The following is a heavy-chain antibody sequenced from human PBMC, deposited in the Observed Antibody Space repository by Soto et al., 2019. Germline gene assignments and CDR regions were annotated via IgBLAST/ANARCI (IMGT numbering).Heavy chain of an antibody. CDR1: GDSITTSDYY. V-gene: IGHV4-30-4*01. CDR2: IYYSGSS. D-gene: IGHD3-3*01. Sequence: SETLSLTCSVSGDSITTSDYYWSWIRQPPGKGLEWLGYIYYSGSSYYNPSLKGRATISVDTSKNQFSLKLSSVTAADTAMYYCARTVDFWSGYYPYWGPGTLVTVPS. J-gene: IGHJ4*02. CDR3: ARTVDFWSGYYPY.